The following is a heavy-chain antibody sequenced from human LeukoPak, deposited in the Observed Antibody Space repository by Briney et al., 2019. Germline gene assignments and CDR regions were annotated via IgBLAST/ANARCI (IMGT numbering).Heavy chain of an antibody. CDR2: IGGGGGSS. Sequence: PGGSLRLSCAASGFTFNNYAMTWVRQAPGKGLEWVSGIGGGGGSSYYADSVKGRFTISRDNSKNTLYLQMNSLRPDDTALYYCAKARDNPYSYHDFWGQGTLVTVSS. V-gene: IGHV3-23*01. J-gene: IGHJ4*02. CDR3: AKARDNPYSYHDF. CDR1: GFTFNNYA. D-gene: IGHD2-2*01.